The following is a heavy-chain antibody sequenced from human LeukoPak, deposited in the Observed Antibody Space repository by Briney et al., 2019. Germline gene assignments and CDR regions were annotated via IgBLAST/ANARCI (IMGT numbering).Heavy chain of an antibody. CDR1: GFTFSSYW. V-gene: IGHV3-74*01. D-gene: IGHD6-19*01. J-gene: IGHJ4*02. CDR2: IDGDGSST. CDR3: ARDPSSLSGYFDY. Sequence: GGSLRLSCAASGFTFSSYWMHWVRQAPGKGLVWVSRIDGDGSSTSYADSVKGRFTISRYNAKNTLYLQMNSLRAEDTAVYYCARDPSSLSGYFDYWGQGTLVTVSS.